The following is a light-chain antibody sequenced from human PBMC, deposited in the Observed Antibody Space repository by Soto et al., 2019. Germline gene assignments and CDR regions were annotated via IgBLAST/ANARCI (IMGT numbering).Light chain of an antibody. J-gene: IGLJ1*01. V-gene: IGLV1-44*01. CDR1: SSNIG. Sequence: QAVVTQPPSASGTPGQRVTISCSGSSSNIGNWYQQLPGTAPKLLIYSNNQRPSGVPDRFSGSKSGTSASLAISGLQSEDEADYYCAAWDDSLNGYVFGTGTQLTVL. CDR3: AAWDDSLNGYV. CDR2: SNN.